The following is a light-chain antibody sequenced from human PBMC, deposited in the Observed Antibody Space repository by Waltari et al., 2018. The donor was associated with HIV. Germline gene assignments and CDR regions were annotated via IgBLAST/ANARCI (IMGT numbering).Light chain of an antibody. CDR2: GNN. Sequence: QSVLTQPPSVSGAPGQRVTISCTGSSSNIGAGYDVHWYQQLPGTAPKLLIYGNNNRPSGVPDRFSGSKSGTSASLAITGLQAEDEADYYCQSYDTSLRGHSVFGTGTKVSVL. CDR1: SSNIGAGYD. J-gene: IGLJ1*01. V-gene: IGLV1-40*01. CDR3: QSYDTSLRGHSV.